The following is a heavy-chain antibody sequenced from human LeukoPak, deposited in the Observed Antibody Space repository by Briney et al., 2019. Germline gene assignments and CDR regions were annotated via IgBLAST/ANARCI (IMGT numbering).Heavy chain of an antibody. CDR1: GFTFGDYA. J-gene: IGHJ4*02. V-gene: IGHV3-49*04. CDR2: IRSKAYGGTT. Sequence: GGSLRLSCTASGFTFGDYAMRWVRQAPGKGLEWVGFIRSKAYGGTTEYAASVKGRFTIPRDDSKSIAYLQMNSLKTEDTAVYYCTRGRNWNYEDNYYFDYWGQGRLVTVSS. CDR3: TRGRNWNYEDNYYFDY. D-gene: IGHD1-7*01.